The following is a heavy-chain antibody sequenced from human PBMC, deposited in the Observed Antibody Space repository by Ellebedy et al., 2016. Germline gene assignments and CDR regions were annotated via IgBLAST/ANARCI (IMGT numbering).Heavy chain of an antibody. V-gene: IGHV3-7*03. CDR1: GFTFSHYW. CDR3: ARDNLGDYLYDY. J-gene: IGHJ4*02. D-gene: IGHD4-17*01. CDR2: MNQDGSEK. Sequence: GGSLRLSCAASGFTFSHYWMTWVRLAPGKGLEWVANMNQDGSEKYYVDSIKGRFTISRDNAKNSLYLQMNSLGAEDTAVYYCARDNLGDYLYDYWGQGTLVTASS.